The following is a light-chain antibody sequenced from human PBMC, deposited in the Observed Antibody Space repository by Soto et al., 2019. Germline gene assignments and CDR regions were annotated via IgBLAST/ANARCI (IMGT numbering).Light chain of an antibody. CDR2: GAS. Sequence: EIVLTQSPGTLSLSPGERATLSCRASQSIGSSYLAWYQQKPGQAPRLLIYGASSRATGIPDRFSGSGSGTDFTLTISRPEPEDSAVYYCQEYGSSRTFGQGTKVDIK. CDR3: QEYGSSRT. J-gene: IGKJ1*01. CDR1: QSIGSSY. V-gene: IGKV3-20*01.